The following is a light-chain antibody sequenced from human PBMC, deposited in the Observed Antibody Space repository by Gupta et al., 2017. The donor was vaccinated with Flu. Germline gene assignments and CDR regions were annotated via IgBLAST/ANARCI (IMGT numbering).Light chain of an antibody. CDR1: QSIGNS. CDR3: QQSYSAPYT. CDR2: AAS. Sequence: DIQVTQSPSSLSASVGDRLTITCRASQSIGNSLNWYQQRPGKVPKHLIYAASNLQSGVPSRFSGSGSGTDFTLTISSLQPEDFVTYYCQQSYSAPYTFGQGTKLEIK. V-gene: IGKV1-39*01. J-gene: IGKJ2*01.